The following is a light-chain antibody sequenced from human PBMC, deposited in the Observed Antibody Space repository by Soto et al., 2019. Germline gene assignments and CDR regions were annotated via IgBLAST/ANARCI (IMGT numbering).Light chain of an antibody. CDR1: QDIRGA. Sequence: AIQLTQSPSSLSASVGDRVTITCRASQDIRGALAWYQQKPGKHPKLLIFDVSTLQSGVPSRFSGSGSGTDFTLTIAGLQPEDFATYYCQQFNTYPIIFGQGTRLEIK. V-gene: IGKV1-13*02. CDR3: QQFNTYPII. J-gene: IGKJ5*01. CDR2: DVS.